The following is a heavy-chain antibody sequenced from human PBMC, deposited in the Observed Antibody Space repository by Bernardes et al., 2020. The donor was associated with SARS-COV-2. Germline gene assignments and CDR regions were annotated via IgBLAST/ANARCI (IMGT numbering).Heavy chain of an antibody. J-gene: IGHJ4*02. Sequence: GGSLRLSCAAFGFTFRSYWMHWVRKAPGKGLVWVSRISTNGRITDYADSVTGRFTISRDNAKNTLYLQMNSLRAEDTAVYYCARNYDSGKGNTHDYWGQGSLVTVSS. D-gene: IGHD3-10*01. V-gene: IGHV3-74*01. CDR1: GFTFRSYW. CDR3: ARNYDSGKGNTHDY. CDR2: ISTNGRIT.